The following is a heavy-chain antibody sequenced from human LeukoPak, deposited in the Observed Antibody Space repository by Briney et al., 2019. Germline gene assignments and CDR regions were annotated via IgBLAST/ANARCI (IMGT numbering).Heavy chain of an antibody. CDR3: AKDMTAAAGSIDY. CDR2: ISWNSGSI. J-gene: IGHJ4*02. Sequence: GGSLRLSCAASGFTFDDYAMHWVRHAPGKGLEWVSGISWNSGSIGYADSVKGRFTISRDNAKNSLYLQMNSLRAEDTALYYCAKDMTAAAGSIDYWGQGTLVTVS. CDR1: GFTFDDYA. D-gene: IGHD6-13*01. V-gene: IGHV3-9*01.